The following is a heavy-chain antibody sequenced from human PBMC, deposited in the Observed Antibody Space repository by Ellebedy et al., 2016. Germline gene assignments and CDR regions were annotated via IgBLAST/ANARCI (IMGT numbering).Heavy chain of an antibody. V-gene: IGHV1-18*01. CDR1: GYTFTSYG. D-gene: IGHD5-24*01. CDR2: ISAYNGNT. J-gene: IGHJ6*03. Sequence: ASVKVSXXASGYTFTSYGISWVRQAPGQGLEWMGWISAYNGNTNYAQKLQGRVTMTTDTSTSTAYMELRSLRSDDTAVYYCARVELEMATLYYYYMDVWGKGTTVTVSS. CDR3: ARVELEMATLYYYYMDV.